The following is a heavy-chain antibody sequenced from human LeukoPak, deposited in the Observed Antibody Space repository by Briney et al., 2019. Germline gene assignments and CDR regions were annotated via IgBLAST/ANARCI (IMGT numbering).Heavy chain of an antibody. CDR2: ITGDGGST. CDR1: GFTFDDYA. D-gene: IGHD3-22*01. V-gene: IGHV3-43*02. J-gene: IGHJ4*02. CDR3: TKDNSEYYYDSSGYYPDY. Sequence: GESLRLSCAASGFTFDDYAMHWVRQAPGKGLEWVSLITGDGGSTYYADSVKGRFIISRDYSKNSLYLQMNSLRTEDTAFYYCTKDNSEYYYDSSGYYPDYWGQGTLVTVSS.